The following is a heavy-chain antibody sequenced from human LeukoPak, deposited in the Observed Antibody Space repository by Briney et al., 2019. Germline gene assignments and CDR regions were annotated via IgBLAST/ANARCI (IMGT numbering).Heavy chain of an antibody. D-gene: IGHD6-6*01. CDR2: INPNSGGT. CDR1: GYTFTGYY. J-gene: IGHJ6*02. CDR3: AREAIAARPVYYYYGMDV. Sequence: GASVKVSCKASGYTFTGYYMHWVRQAPGQGLEWMGWINPNSGGTNYAQKFQGRVTMTRDTSISTAYTELSRLRSDDTAVYYCAREAIAARPVYYYYGMDVWGQGTTVTVSS. V-gene: IGHV1-2*02.